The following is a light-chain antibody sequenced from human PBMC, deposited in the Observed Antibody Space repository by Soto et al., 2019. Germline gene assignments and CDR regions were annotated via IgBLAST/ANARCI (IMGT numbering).Light chain of an antibody. CDR2: KTS. V-gene: IGKV1-5*03. CDR3: QQYKSFSLT. CDR1: QSISSL. J-gene: IGKJ4*01. Sequence: DIQMTQSPSTLSASVGDRVTITCRASQSISSLLAWYQQKPGKAPKLLIYKTSNLESGVPSRFSGSGSGTEFSLTISSLQPDDFATYYFQQYKSFSLTFGGGTRVEVK.